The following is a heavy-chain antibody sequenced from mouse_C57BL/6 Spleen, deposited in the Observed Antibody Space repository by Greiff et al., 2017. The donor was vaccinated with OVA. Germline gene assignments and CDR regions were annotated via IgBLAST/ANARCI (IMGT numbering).Heavy chain of an antibody. D-gene: IGHD2-2*01. CDR3: ARRGYDDAMDY. CDR2: INPSTGGT. CDR1: GYSFTGYY. V-gene: IGHV1-42*01. Sequence: VQLQQSGPELVKPGASVKISCKASGYSFTGYYMNWVKQSPEKSLEWIGEINPSTGGTTYNQKFKAKATLTVDKSSSTAYMQLKSLTSEDSAVDYCARRGYDDAMDYWGQGTSVTVSS. J-gene: IGHJ4*01.